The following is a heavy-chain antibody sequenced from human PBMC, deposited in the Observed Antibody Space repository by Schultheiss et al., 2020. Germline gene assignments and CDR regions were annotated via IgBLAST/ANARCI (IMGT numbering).Heavy chain of an antibody. CDR3: ARTKEQGGDFDP. J-gene: IGHJ5*02. CDR1: GGSISSGGYY. D-gene: IGHD3-16*01. CDR2: IYYSGST. Sequence: SATLSLTCTVSGGSISSGGYYWSWIRQHPGKGLEWIGYIYYSGSTYYNPSLKSRVTISVDTSKNQFSLKLSSVTAADTAVYYCARTKEQGGDFDPWGQGTLVTVAS. V-gene: IGHV4-31*03.